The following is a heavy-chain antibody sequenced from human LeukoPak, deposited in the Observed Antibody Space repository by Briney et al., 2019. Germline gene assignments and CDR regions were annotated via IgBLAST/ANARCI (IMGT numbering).Heavy chain of an antibody. V-gene: IGHV3-48*04. CDR3: ARDSTSYYESSVYGFDI. J-gene: IGHJ3*02. Sequence: PGGSLRLSCVASGFDFSASSFNYIRQAPGKGLEWVSYIRASSSLISYADSVRGRFTISRDDAKKSVFLQMHSLRAGDTAVYYCARDSTSYYESSVYGFDIWGHGTMVTVSS. D-gene: IGHD3-22*01. CDR2: IRASSSLI. CDR1: GFDFSASS.